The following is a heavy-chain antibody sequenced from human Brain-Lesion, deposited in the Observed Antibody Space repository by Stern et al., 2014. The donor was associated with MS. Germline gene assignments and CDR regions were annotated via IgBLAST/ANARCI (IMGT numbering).Heavy chain of an antibody. J-gene: IGHJ4*02. Sequence: QVQLVESGRGVVQPGRPLRLSCAASGFTFSSFGLHWVRPAPGKGLEWEAVISYDGSNKYDADSVKGRFTISRDNSKNTLYMQMNSLRAEDTAVYYCAKDRQWLTYFFDYWGQGSLVTVSS. CDR1: GFTFSSFG. CDR2: ISYDGSNK. D-gene: IGHD3-22*01. CDR3: AKDRQWLTYFFDY. V-gene: IGHV3-30*18.